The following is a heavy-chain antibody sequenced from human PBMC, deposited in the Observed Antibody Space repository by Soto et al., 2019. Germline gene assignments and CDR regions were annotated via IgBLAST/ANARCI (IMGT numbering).Heavy chain of an antibody. CDR3: ARASATIAAAAIFDY. D-gene: IGHD6-13*01. CDR1: GGAISSSKW. J-gene: IGHJ4*02. CDR2: IYQSGST. Sequence: QVQLQESGPGRVKPSGTLSLTCAVSGGAISSSKWWRWVRQPPGKGLEWIGEIYQSGSTNYNPSRESRVTMSVDKSRNQFSLKLTSVSAADTAVYYCARASATIAAAAIFDYWGQGTLVTVSS. V-gene: IGHV4-4*02.